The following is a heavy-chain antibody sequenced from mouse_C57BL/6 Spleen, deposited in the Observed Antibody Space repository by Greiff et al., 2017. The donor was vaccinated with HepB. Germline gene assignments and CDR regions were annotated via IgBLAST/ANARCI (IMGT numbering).Heavy chain of an antibody. D-gene: IGHD3-3*01. Sequence: VQLQESGPELVKPGASVKISCKASGYAFSSSWMNWVKQRPGKGLEWIGRIYPGDGDTNYNGKFKGKATLTADKSSSTAYMQLSSLTSEDSAVYFCARGKLGAMDYWGQGPSVTVSS. J-gene: IGHJ4*01. CDR2: IYPGDGDT. V-gene: IGHV1-82*01. CDR3: ARGKLGAMDY. CDR1: GYAFSSSW.